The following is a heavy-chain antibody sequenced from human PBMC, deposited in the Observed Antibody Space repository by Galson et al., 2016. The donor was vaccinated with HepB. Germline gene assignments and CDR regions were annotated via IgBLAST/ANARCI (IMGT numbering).Heavy chain of an antibody. D-gene: IGHD6-6*01. V-gene: IGHV4-4*02. CDR3: ARFPIGARAVRPSGN. CDR2: IFHDGAT. J-gene: IGHJ4*02. Sequence: SETLSLTCAVAGGSMITSNWWAWVRQPPGKGLEWIGHIFHDGATNYHPSLESPVTMSVDESKTQFSLTLNSVTAADTAVYYCARFPIGARAVRPSGNWGQGTLITVSS. CDR1: GGSMITSNW.